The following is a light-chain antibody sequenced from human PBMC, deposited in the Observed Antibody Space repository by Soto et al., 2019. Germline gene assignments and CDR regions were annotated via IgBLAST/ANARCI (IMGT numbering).Light chain of an antibody. J-gene: IGKJ1*01. Sequence: DIPMTQSPSTLSASVGDRVTVTCRASRSISSWVAWYQQKTGKAPKLRIYEASILESGVPSRFSGSGSGTEFTLTISSLQPDEFATYYGQQYSTYPSTFGQGTNVEI. CDR1: RSISSW. CDR3: QQYSTYPST. V-gene: IGKV1-5*03. CDR2: EAS.